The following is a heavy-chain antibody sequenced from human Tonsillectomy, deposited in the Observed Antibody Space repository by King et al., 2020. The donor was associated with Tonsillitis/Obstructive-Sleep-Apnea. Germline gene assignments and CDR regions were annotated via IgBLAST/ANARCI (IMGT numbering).Heavy chain of an antibody. J-gene: IGHJ6*03. CDR1: GGTFSSYA. CDR2: IIPIFGTA. D-gene: IGHD2-2*01. CDR3: ARGVVVPAAMNYYYMDV. V-gene: IGHV1-69*01. Sequence: QLVQSGAEVKKPGYSVKVSCKASGGTFSSYAISWVRQAPGQGLEWMGGIIPIFGTANYAQKFQGRVTITADESTSTAYMELSSLRSEDTAVYYCARGVVVPAAMNYYYMDVWGKGTTVTVSS.